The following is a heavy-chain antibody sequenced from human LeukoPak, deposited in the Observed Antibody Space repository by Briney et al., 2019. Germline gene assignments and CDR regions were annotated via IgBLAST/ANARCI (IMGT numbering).Heavy chain of an antibody. J-gene: IGHJ4*02. V-gene: IGHV4-59*01. Sequence: SETLSLTCTVSGASMTNYYWSWIRKPPGKGLEWIGYIYYSGITNYNPSLTSRVIISVDTSKNQFSLKLSSVTAADTAVYYCARGEDYGDYSYWGQGTLVTVSS. D-gene: IGHD4-17*01. CDR2: IYYSGIT. CDR1: GASMTNYY. CDR3: ARGEDYGDYSY.